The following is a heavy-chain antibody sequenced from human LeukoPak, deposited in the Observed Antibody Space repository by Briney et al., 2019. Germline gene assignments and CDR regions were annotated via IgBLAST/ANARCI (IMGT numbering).Heavy chain of an antibody. CDR1: TFTFSTYA. Sequence: GGSLRLSCAASTFTFSTYAMFWVRQAPGKGLEWVSTISGSGSDTHYADSVKGRFTISRDNSRDTLYLQMNSLRAEDTAVYYCAKGSLGSWYYFDYWGQGTLVTVSS. V-gene: IGHV3-23*01. D-gene: IGHD6-13*01. CDR3: AKGSLGSWYYFDY. J-gene: IGHJ4*02. CDR2: ISGSGSDT.